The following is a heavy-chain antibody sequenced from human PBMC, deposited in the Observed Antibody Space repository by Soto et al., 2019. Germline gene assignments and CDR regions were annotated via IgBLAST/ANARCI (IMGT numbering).Heavy chain of an antibody. CDR3: ARGGTYYDSSGILASRVFDI. D-gene: IGHD3-22*01. CDR1: GYTFTSYG. Sequence: GASVKVSCKASGYTFTSYGISWVRQAPGQGLEWMGWISAYNGNTNYAQKLQGRVTMTTDTSTSTAYMELRSLRSDDTAVYYCARGGTYYDSSGILASRVFDIWGQGTMVTVSS. J-gene: IGHJ3*02. V-gene: IGHV1-18*01. CDR2: ISAYNGNT.